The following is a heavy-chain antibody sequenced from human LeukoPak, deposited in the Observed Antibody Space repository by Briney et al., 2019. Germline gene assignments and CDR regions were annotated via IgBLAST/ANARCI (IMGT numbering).Heavy chain of an antibody. J-gene: IGHJ4*02. CDR2: ISYDETSE. CDR1: GFSFRNYA. V-gene: IGHV3-30-3*01. CDR3: AKDLHGDYVRWGDY. Sequence: GRSLRLSCAASGFSFRNYAMHWVRQAPGKGLEWLALISYDETSEYYADSVKGRFTISRDNSKNTLYLQMNSLRAEDTAVYYCAKDLHGDYVRWGDYWGQGTLVTVSS. D-gene: IGHD3-10*02.